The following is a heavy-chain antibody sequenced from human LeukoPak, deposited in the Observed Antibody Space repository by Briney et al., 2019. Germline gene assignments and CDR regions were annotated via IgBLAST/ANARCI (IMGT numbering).Heavy chain of an antibody. CDR1: GFNFGTYW. D-gene: IGHD3-22*01. Sequence: GGSLRLSCVAYGFNFGTYWMNWVRLAPGKGLVWVSHIKDGERGTDYADSVKGRFTVSRDNAKNTLYLQMNSLRAEDTAVYYCAKSGEYYYDSSGYLYWGQGTLVTVSS. J-gene: IGHJ4*02. CDR3: AKSGEYYYDSSGYLY. V-gene: IGHV3-74*01. CDR2: IKDGERGT.